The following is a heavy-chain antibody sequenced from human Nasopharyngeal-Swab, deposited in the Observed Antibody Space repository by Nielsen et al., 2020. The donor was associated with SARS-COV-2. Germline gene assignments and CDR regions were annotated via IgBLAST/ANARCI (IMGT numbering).Heavy chain of an antibody. Sequence: GESLKISCAASGFTVSSNYMSWVRQAPGKGLEWVSVIYSGGSTYYADSVKGRFTISRDNSKNMVYLQMNSLRAEDTAVYYCARDPGSYYFDFWGQGTLVTVSS. D-gene: IGHD3-10*01. J-gene: IGHJ4*02. CDR3: ARDPGSYYFDF. CDR2: IYSGGST. CDR1: GFTVSSNY. V-gene: IGHV3-53*01.